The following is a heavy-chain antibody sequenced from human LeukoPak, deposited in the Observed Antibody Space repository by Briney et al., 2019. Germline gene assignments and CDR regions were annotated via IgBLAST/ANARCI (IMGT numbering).Heavy chain of an antibody. Sequence: ASVKVSCKASGYTFPSYYMHWVRQAPGQGLEWMGIINPSGGSTSYAQKFQGRVTMTRDTSTSTVYMELSSLRSEDTAVYYCARDMISYGYDYWGQGTLVTVSS. V-gene: IGHV1-46*01. CDR3: ARDMISYGYDY. CDR1: GYTFPSYY. D-gene: IGHD5-18*01. J-gene: IGHJ4*02. CDR2: INPSGGST.